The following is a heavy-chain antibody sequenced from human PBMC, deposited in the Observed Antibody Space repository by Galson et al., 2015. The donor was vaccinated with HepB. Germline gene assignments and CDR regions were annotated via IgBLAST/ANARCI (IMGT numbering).Heavy chain of an antibody. CDR3: AREMVRGVISRGSAFDI. V-gene: IGHV3-64*01. CDR1: GFTFSSYA. D-gene: IGHD3-10*01. CDR2: ISSNGGST. Sequence: SLRLSCAASGFTFSSYAMHWVRQAPGKGLEYVSAISSNGGSTYYANSVKGRFTISRDNSKNTLYLQMGSLRAEDMAVYYCAREMVRGVISRGSAFDIWGQGTMVTVSS. J-gene: IGHJ3*02.